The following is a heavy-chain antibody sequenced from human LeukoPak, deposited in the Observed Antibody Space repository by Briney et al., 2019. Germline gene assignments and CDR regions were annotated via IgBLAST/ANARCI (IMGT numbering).Heavy chain of an antibody. J-gene: IGHJ3*02. D-gene: IGHD2-2*01. Sequence: SVKVSCKASGGIFSSYAISWVRQAPGQGLEWMGGIIPIFGTANYAQKFQGRVTITADESTSTAYMELSSLRSEDTAVYYCARDRCSSTSCSLHDAFDIWGQGTMVTVSS. CDR3: ARDRCSSTSCSLHDAFDI. CDR2: IIPIFGTA. CDR1: GGIFSSYA. V-gene: IGHV1-69*01.